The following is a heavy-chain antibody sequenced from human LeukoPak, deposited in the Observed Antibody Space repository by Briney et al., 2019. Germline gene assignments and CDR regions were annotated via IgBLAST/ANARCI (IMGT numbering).Heavy chain of an antibody. CDR1: GFTFSSYG. J-gene: IGHJ4*02. CDR3: ARDAGTWGYGYNFDC. D-gene: IGHD1-1*01. V-gene: IGHV3-30*03. CDR2: MSFDGSNT. Sequence: GGSLRLSCAAPGFTFSSYGMHWVRQAPGKGLEWVADMSFDGSNTHYADSVKGRFTVSRDNSKNTLYLQMTSLRADDTAVYYCARDAGTWGYGYNFDCWGQGTLVTVSS.